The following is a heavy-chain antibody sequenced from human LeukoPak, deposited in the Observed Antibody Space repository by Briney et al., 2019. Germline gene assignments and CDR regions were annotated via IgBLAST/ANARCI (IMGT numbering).Heavy chain of an antibody. J-gene: IGHJ4*02. Sequence: GGSLRLSCAASGLTLSGYWMHWVRQAPGKGLVWVSRINGDASSTSYADSVKGRFAISRDNAKSTLYLQMNSLRVEDTAVYYCARARGNTYGYFEYWGQGTLVTVSS. CDR2: INGDASST. D-gene: IGHD5-18*01. CDR1: GLTLSGYW. V-gene: IGHV3-74*01. CDR3: ARARGNTYGYFEY.